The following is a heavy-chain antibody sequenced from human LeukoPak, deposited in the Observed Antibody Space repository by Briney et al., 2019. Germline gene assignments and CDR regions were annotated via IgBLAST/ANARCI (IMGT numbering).Heavy chain of an antibody. CDR1: GFTFSTYG. J-gene: IGHJ4*02. CDR2: INGSGDTT. Sequence: GGSLRLSCAASGFTFSTYGMSWVRQAPGKGLEWVSGINGSGDTTFYADSVKGRFTISRDNSKNTLYLQMHSLRAEDTAVYYCVKDYSTIAAAANPLFDYWGQGALVTVSS. CDR3: VKDYSTIAAAANPLFDY. D-gene: IGHD6-13*01. V-gene: IGHV3-23*01.